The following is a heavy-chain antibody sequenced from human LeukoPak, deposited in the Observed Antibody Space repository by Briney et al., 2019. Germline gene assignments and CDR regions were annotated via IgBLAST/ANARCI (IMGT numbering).Heavy chain of an antibody. CDR1: GFTFSSYA. CDR3: AREMWSTSLIDY. V-gene: IGHV3-30*04. CDR2: ISYDGSNK. D-gene: IGHD2-21*01. J-gene: IGHJ4*02. Sequence: GGSLRLSCAASGFTFSSYAMHWVRQAPGKGLEWVAVISYDGSNKYYADSVKGRFTISRDNSKNTLYLQMNSLRAEDTAVYYCAREMWSTSLIDYWGQGTLVTVSS.